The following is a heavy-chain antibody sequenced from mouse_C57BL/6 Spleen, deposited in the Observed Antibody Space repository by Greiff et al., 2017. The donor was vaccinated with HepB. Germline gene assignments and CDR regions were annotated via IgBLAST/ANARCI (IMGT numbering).Heavy chain of an antibody. V-gene: IGHV1-85*01. J-gene: IGHJ4*01. CDR1: GYTFTSYD. CDR2: IYPRDGST. D-gene: IGHD5-5*01. CDR3: ARGGLYLYYAMDY. Sequence: VQLQQSGPELVKPWASVKLSCKASGYTFTSYDINWVKQRPGQGLEWIGWIYPRDGSTKYNEKFKGKATLTVDTSSSTADMELHSLTSEDSAVYFCARGGLYLYYAMDYWGQGTSVTVSS.